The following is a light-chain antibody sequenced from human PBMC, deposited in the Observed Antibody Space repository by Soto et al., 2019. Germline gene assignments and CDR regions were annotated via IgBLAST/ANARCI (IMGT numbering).Light chain of an antibody. CDR1: SLNIGRHY. CDR2: GNS. V-gene: IGLV1-47*01. Sequence: QSVLSQPPSASGTPGQRVTISCSGSSLNIGRHYVFWYQQIPGTAPKLLIYGNSQRPSGVPDRFSGSKSGTSASLAISGLRSEDEADYYCAVWDDSVTGRVFGGGTKLTVL. J-gene: IGLJ3*02. CDR3: AVWDDSVTGRV.